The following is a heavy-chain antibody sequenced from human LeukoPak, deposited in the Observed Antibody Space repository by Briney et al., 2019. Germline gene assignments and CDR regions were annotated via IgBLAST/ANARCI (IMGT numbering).Heavy chain of an antibody. D-gene: IGHD5-12*01. V-gene: IGHV3-30*18. J-gene: IGHJ4*02. CDR1: GFTFSSYG. CDR2: ISYDGSNK. CDR3: AKDHWDYIVATIGEYYFGY. Sequence: GGSLRLSCAASGFTFSSYGMHWVRQAPGKGLEWVAVISYDGSNKYYADSVKGRFTISRDNSKNTLYLQMNSLRAEDTAVYYCAKDHWDYIVATIGEYYFGYWGQGTLVTVSS.